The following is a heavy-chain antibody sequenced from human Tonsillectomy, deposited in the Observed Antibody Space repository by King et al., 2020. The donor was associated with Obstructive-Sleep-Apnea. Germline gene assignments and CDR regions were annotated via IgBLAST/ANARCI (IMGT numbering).Heavy chain of an antibody. V-gene: IGHV1-69*10. D-gene: IGHD1-26*01. CDR3: ARSDYSFGHDSFYFGLDV. Sequence: VQLVQSGAEVKKSGSSVKVSCRSSGDTFDNHAFQWVRQAPGQGLEWVGGIIPLLGIVNYAQKFRGRVTITADKSTSATYMDLNSLSPEDTAVFYCARSDYSFGHDSFYFGLDVWGQGTAVTVSS. CDR2: IIPLLGIV. CDR1: GDTFDNHA. J-gene: IGHJ6*02.